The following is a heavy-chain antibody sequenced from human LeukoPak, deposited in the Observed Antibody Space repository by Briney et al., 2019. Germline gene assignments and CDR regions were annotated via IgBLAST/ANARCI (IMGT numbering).Heavy chain of an antibody. J-gene: IGHJ4*02. CDR1: GFTFSSYG. V-gene: IGHV3-23*01. D-gene: IGHD4-23*01. CDR3: ARRAGGYSHPYDY. CDR2: ITATSSST. Sequence: GGSLRLSCAASGFTFSSYGMSWVRQAPGKGLEWVSAITATSSSTHDADSVQGRFTISRDNSKNTLYLQMNSLRAEDTAVYYCARRAGGYSHPYDYWGQGTLVTVSS.